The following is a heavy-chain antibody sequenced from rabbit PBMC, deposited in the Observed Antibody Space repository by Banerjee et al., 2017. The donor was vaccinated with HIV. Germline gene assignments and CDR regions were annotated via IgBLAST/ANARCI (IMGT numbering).Heavy chain of an antibody. J-gene: IGHJ3*01. V-gene: IGHV1S40*01. Sequence: QSLEESGGDLVKPGASLTLTCTASGFSFSSTDYMRWVCQAPGKGPEWIACIYVDDGSTFYASWAKGRFTISKTSSTTVTLQLTSLTAADTATYFCARDQDYDSYGYGFGLWGQGTLVTVS. CDR2: IYVDDGST. D-gene: IGHD6-1*01. CDR1: GFSFSSTDY. CDR3: ARDQDYDSYGYGFGL.